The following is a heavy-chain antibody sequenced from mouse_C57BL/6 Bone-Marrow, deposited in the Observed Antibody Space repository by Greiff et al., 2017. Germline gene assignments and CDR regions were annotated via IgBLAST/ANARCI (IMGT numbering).Heavy chain of an antibody. CDR2: INPSSGYT. CDR1: GYTFTSYW. V-gene: IGHV1-7*01. CDR3: AKNYGSAYWYFDV. Sequence: VQLQQSGAELAKPGASVKLSCKASGYTFTSYWMHWVKQRPGQGLEWIGYINPSSGYTKYNQKFKDKATLTADKSSSTAYMQLSSLTYEDSADYYCAKNYGSAYWYFDVWGTGTTVTVSS. J-gene: IGHJ1*03. D-gene: IGHD1-1*01.